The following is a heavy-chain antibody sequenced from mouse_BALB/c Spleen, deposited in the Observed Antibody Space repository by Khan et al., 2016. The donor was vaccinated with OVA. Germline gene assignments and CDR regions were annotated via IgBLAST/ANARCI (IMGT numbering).Heavy chain of an antibody. Sequence: EVQLHESGTVLARPGASVKMSCKASGYTFTSYWMHWVKQRPGQGLEWIGDIYPGNADTNYNQKFKGKATLAAVTSSSTASMELSSLTSEDSAVYESRGSNLDFDCIAYWGQGTLVTVSA. CDR3: RGSNLDFDCIAY. V-gene: IGHV1-5*01. J-gene: IGHJ3*01. D-gene: IGHD2-5*01. CDR1: GYTFTSYW. CDR2: IYPGNADT.